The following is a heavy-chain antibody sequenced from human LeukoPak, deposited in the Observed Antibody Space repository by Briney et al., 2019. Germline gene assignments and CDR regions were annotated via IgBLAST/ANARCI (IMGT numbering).Heavy chain of an antibody. Sequence: GGSPRLSCAASGFTFDSYSMHWVRQAPGKGLEWVSAISGTISGSDGSTYYADSVKGRFTISRDNSKNTVYLQMNSLRADDTAVYYCAKDLRSSADSKMGAADYWGQGTLVTVSS. CDR1: GFTFDSYS. CDR2: ISGTISGSDGST. D-gene: IGHD1-26*01. V-gene: IGHV3-23*01. J-gene: IGHJ4*02. CDR3: AKDLRSSADSKMGAADY.